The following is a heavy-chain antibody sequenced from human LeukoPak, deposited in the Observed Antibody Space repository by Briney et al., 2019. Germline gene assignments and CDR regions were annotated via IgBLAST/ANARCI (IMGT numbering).Heavy chain of an antibody. V-gene: IGHV1-2*02. CDR1: GYIFTGYY. D-gene: IGHD1-26*01. CDR3: ARVGAFDAFDI. CDR2: INPNSGGT. Sequence: ASVKVSXKASGYIFTGYYMHWVRQAPGQGLEWMGWINPNSGGTNYAQKFQGRVTMTGDTSISTAYMELSRLRSDDTAVYYCARVGAFDAFDIWGQGTMVTVSS. J-gene: IGHJ3*02.